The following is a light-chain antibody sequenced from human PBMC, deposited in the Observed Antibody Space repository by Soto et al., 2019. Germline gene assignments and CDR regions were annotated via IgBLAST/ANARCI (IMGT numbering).Light chain of an antibody. V-gene: IGKV1-5*03. J-gene: IGKJ1*01. CDR3: QQYNSYPWT. CDR1: QSISSW. Sequence: DIHMTQSPSTLSASVGDRVTITCRASQSISSWLAWYQQEPGKAPKLVFYKASSLESGVPSRLSGSGSGKEFTLAISSLQPHDFATYVCQQYNSYPWTFGQGTKVEIK. CDR2: KAS.